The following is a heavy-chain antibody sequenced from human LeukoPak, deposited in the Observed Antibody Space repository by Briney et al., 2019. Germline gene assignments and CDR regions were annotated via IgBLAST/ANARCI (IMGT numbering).Heavy chain of an antibody. J-gene: IGHJ4*02. V-gene: IGHV1-46*01. CDR3: ARDPVGDCSSTSCYYFDY. Sequence: ASVKVSCKASGYTFTSYYMHWVRQAPGQGLEWMGIINPSGGSTSYAQKFQGRVTMTRDTSTSTVYMELSSLRSEDTAVYYCARDPVGDCSSTSCYYFDYWGQGTLVTVSS. D-gene: IGHD2-2*01. CDR2: INPSGGST. CDR1: GYTFTSYY.